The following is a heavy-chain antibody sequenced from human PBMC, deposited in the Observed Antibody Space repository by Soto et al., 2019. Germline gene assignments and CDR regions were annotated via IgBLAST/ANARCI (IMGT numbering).Heavy chain of an antibody. V-gene: IGHV3-23*01. D-gene: IGHD3-3*01. CDR3: AKPDYDFWGGRFYFNY. CDR1: GFTFNAYA. J-gene: IGHJ4*02. Sequence: EVQLLESGGGLVQPGGSLRLSCAASGFTFNAYAMNWVRQAPGKGLEWVSGISASGGNKYYADSVKGRFTISRDDSKKSLYLQMNSLRAEDTAVYYCAKPDYDFWGGRFYFNYWGQGTLVTVSS. CDR2: ISASGGNK.